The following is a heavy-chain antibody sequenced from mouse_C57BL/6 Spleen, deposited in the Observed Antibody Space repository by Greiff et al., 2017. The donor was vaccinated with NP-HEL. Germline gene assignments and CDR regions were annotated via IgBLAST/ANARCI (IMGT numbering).Heavy chain of an antibody. CDR1: GYAFSSYW. CDR2: IYPGDGDT. J-gene: IGHJ3*01. Sequence: VQLQQPGAELVKPGASVKISCKASGYAFSSYWMHWVKQRPGKGLEWIGQIYPGDGDTNYNGKFKGKATLTADKSSSTGYMQLSSLTSEDSAVYFGARNDYSRSPVWFAYWGQGTMVTVSA. V-gene: IGHV1-80*01. CDR3: ARNDYSRSPVWFAY. D-gene: IGHD1-1*01.